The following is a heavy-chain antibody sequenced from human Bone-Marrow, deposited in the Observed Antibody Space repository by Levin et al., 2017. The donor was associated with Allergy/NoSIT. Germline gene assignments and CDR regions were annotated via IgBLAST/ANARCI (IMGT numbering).Heavy chain of an antibody. J-gene: IGHJ3*02. CDR3: ATASGYVCARDIDI. CDR1: GYSFTSYW. Sequence: GESLKISCKASGYSFTSYWIGWVRQMPGKGLEWMGIIYPYDSDTKYRPAFQGQVTISADKSITTAYLQWNSLRISDSAMYFCATASGYVCARDIDIWGQGTKVTVSS. CDR2: IYPYDSDT. V-gene: IGHV5-51*01. D-gene: IGHD5-12*01.